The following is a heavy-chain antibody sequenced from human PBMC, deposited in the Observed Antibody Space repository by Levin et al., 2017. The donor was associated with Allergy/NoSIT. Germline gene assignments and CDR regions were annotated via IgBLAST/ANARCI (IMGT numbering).Heavy chain of an antibody. Sequence: LSLTCAASGFTFSDYYMSWIRQAPGKGLEWVSYITSSGSTMYYADSVKGRFTISRDNANNSLYLQMNSLRAEDTAVYYCAREYRSSHNFWGQGTLVTVSS. J-gene: IGHJ4*02. V-gene: IGHV3-11*01. CDR3: AREYRSSHNF. D-gene: IGHD6-6*01. CDR2: ITSSGSTM. CDR1: GFTFSDYY.